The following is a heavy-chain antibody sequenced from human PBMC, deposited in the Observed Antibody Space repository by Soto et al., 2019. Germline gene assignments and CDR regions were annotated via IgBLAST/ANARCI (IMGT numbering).Heavy chain of an antibody. CDR2: IKQDGSEK. D-gene: IGHD4-17*01. V-gene: IGHV3-7*01. Sequence: EVQLVESGGGLVQPGGSLRLSCAASGFTFSSYWMSWVRQAPGKGLEWVANIKQDGSEKYYVDSVKGRFTISRDNAKNSLYLQMNCLRVEDSAVYYCARGNYGGIEYFDYWGQGTLVTVSS. CDR1: GFTFSSYW. J-gene: IGHJ4*02. CDR3: ARGNYGGIEYFDY.